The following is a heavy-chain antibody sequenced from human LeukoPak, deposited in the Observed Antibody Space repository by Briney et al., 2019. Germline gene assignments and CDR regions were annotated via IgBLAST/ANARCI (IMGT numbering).Heavy chain of an antibody. CDR3: ARNGPYTSGGSYYFDY. J-gene: IGHJ4*02. Sequence: ASVKVSCKASGYTFTSYGISWVRQAAGQGREWMGWTSGYNGNTNYAQKLQGRATMTTDTSTSTAYMEVRSLRSDDTAVYYCARNGPYTSGGSYYFDYWGQGTLVTVSS. CDR1: GYTFTSYG. D-gene: IGHD3-16*01. CDR2: TSGYNGNT. V-gene: IGHV1-18*01.